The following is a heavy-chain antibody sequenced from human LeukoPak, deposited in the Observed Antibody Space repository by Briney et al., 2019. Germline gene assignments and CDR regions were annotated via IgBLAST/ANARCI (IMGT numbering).Heavy chain of an antibody. CDR1: GGSFSGYY. CDR3: ARGSHFWSGYRTYYFDY. D-gene: IGHD3-3*02. CDR2: INHSGST. Sequence: SETLSLTCAVYGGSFSGYYWSWIRQPPGKGLEWIGEINHSGSTNYNPSLKSRVTIPVDTSKNQFSLKLSSVTAADTAVYYCARGSHFWSGYRTYYFDYWGQGTLVTVSS. J-gene: IGHJ4*02. V-gene: IGHV4-34*01.